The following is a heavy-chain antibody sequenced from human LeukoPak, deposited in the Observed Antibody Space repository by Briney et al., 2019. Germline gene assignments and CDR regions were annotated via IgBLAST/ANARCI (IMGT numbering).Heavy chain of an antibody. D-gene: IGHD1-26*01. CDR1: GFTFSSYW. CDR3: ARVEWEDYYYYMDV. J-gene: IGHJ6*03. Sequence: GGSLRLSCAASGFTFSSYWMHWVRQAPGKGLVWVSRINTDGSSTSYADSVKGRFTISRDNAKNTLYLQMNSLRAEDTAVYYRARVEWEDYYYYMDVWGKGTTVTVSS. V-gene: IGHV3-74*01. CDR2: INTDGSST.